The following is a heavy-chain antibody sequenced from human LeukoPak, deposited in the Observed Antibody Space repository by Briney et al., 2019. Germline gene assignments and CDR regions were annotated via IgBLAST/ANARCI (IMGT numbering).Heavy chain of an antibody. D-gene: IGHD2-21*02. V-gene: IGHV4-39*01. J-gene: IGHJ4*02. Sequence: SEALSLTCTVSDGSITRSSYYWGWIRQTPGEGLDWIGSIYYSGITYYNPSLQGRVTMSVDTSKNQFSLKLNSVTVADTAVYYCARLRVTTGFDYWDQGIPVTVSS. CDR1: DGSITRSSYY. CDR3: ARLRVTTGFDY. CDR2: IYYSGIT.